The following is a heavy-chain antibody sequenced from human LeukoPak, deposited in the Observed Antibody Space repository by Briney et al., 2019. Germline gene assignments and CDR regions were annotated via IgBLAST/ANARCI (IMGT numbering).Heavy chain of an antibody. CDR1: GDTFTSYG. Sequence: ASVKVSCTASGDTFTSYGFTWVRQAPGQGLEWMGWISAYNGNTNYAQKLQGRITMTTDTPTTTVYMELRSLRSDDTAMYYCARGGASGPQGFDYWGQGTLVTVSS. D-gene: IGHD1-26*01. CDR2: ISAYNGNT. CDR3: ARGGASGPQGFDY. J-gene: IGHJ4*02. V-gene: IGHV1-18*01.